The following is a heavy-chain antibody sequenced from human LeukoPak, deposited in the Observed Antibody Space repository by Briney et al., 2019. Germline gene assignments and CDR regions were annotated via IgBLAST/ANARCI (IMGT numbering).Heavy chain of an antibody. D-gene: IGHD3-16*02. CDR2: IYHGGST. CDR1: GGSISSSNW. V-gene: IGHV4-4*02. Sequence: SETLSLTCAVSGGSISSSNWWSWVRQPPGKGLEWIGEIYHGGSTNYNPSLESRVTISVDKPKNQFSLKLSSVTAADTAVYYCASSIIRVDDLSPVDYWGRGTLVTVSS. J-gene: IGHJ4*02. CDR3: ASSIIRVDDLSPVDY.